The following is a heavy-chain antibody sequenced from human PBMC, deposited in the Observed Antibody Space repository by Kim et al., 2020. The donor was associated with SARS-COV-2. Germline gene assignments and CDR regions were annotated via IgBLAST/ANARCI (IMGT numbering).Heavy chain of an antibody. J-gene: IGHJ4*02. D-gene: IGHD2-15*01. CDR3: ARDPRVYCSGGSCYFDY. Sequence: VKGRFTISRDNAKNSLYLQMNSLRAEDTAVYYCARDPRVYCSGGSCYFDYWGQGTLVTVSS. V-gene: IGHV3-11*06.